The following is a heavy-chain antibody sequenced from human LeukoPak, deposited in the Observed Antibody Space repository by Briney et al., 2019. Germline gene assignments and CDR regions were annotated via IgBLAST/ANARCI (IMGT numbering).Heavy chain of an antibody. CDR2: IYYSGST. J-gene: IGHJ4*02. D-gene: IGHD6-19*01. CDR1: GGSITSSSHY. CDR3: ARHGRAVAGNFDY. V-gene: IGHV4-39*01. Sequence: SETLSLTCSVSGGSITSSSHYWGWIRQPPGKGLEWIGSIYYSGSTYYNPSLKSRVTISVDTSKNQFSLKLSSVTVADTAVYYCARHGRAVAGNFDYWGQGTLVTVSS.